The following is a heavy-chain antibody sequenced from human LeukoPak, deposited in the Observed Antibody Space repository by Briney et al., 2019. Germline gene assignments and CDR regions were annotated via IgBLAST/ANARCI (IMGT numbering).Heavy chain of an antibody. CDR2: INPSGGST. CDR1: GYTFTSYY. D-gene: IGHD3-10*01. CDR3: SRGKWFGELPIDY. Sequence: ASVKVSCKASGYTFTSYYMHWVRQAPGQGLEWMGIINPSGGSTSYAQKFHGRVTMTRETSTTKVYIELGSRTSEDTACYLWSRGKWFGELPIDYWGQGTLVTVSS. J-gene: IGHJ4*02. V-gene: IGHV1-46*01.